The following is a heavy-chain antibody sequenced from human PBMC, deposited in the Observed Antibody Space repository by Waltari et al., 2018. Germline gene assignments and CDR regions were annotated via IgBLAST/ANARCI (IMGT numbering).Heavy chain of an antibody. J-gene: IGHJ4*02. CDR1: GYTFTGYY. CDR2: INPNSGGT. D-gene: IGHD2-2*01. CDR3: ARDRDADIVVVPAGTLDY. Sequence: QVQLVQSGAEVKKPGASVKVSCKASGYTFTGYYMHWVRQAPGQGLEWMGWINPNSGGTNYAQKFQGRVTMTRDTSISTAYMELSRLRSDDTAVYYCARDRDADIVVVPAGTLDYWGQGTLVTVSS. V-gene: IGHV1-2*02.